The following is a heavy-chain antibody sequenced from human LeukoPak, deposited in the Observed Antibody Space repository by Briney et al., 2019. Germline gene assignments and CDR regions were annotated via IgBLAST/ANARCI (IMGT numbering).Heavy chain of an antibody. D-gene: IGHD3-16*02. V-gene: IGHV3-74*01. CDR1: GFTFSSYW. CDR3: ARVPFLTYYDYVWGSYRPFDY. CDR2: INSDGSST. Sequence: GGSLRLSCAASGFTFSSYWMHWVRQAPGKGLVWVSRINSDGSSTSYADSVKGRFTISRDNAKNTLYLQMNSLRAEDTAVYYCARVPFLTYYDYVWGSYRPFDYWGQGTLVTVSS. J-gene: IGHJ4*02.